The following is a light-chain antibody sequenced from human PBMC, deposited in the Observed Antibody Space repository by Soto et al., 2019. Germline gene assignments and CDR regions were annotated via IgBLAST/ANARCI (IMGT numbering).Light chain of an antibody. V-gene: IGKV3-15*01. CDR1: QRISTS. CDR3: QQYSNGPPFT. J-gene: IGKJ3*01. Sequence: EVVMTQSPASLSVSPGERVTLSCRASQRISTSLAWYQQRPGQAPRLLIYGASTRATGVPARFSGSGSGTEFTLTISGLQSEDVAVYYCQQYSNGPPFTFGPGTKVDIK. CDR2: GAS.